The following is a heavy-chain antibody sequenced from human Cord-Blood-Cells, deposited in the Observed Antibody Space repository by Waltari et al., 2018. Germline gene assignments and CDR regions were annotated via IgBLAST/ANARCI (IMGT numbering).Heavy chain of an antibody. CDR3: ARSPYCGGDCYDAFDI. Sequence: QVQLQQWGAGLLKPSETLSLTCAVYGGSFSGYYWSWIRQPPGKGLEWIGEINHSGSTNYNPSLKIRVTISVDTSKNQFSLKLSSVTAADTAVYYCARSPYCGGDCYDAFDIWGQGTMVTVSS. D-gene: IGHD2-21*01. CDR2: INHSGST. V-gene: IGHV4-34*01. J-gene: IGHJ3*02. CDR1: GGSFSGYY.